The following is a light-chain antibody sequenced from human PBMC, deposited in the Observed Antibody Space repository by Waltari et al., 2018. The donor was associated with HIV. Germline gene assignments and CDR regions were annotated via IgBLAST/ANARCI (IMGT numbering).Light chain of an antibody. V-gene: IGKV1-5*03. J-gene: IGKJ2*01. CDR1: QSIRSW. Sequence: DIQMTQSPSTLSASVGERVTNTCRASQSIRSWLAWYQQKQGKAPKVLTYKASILESGVPSRFSGSGSGTEFTLTISSLQPDDCATYYCQQYNSYPYTFGQGTKLEIK. CDR2: KAS. CDR3: QQYNSYPYT.